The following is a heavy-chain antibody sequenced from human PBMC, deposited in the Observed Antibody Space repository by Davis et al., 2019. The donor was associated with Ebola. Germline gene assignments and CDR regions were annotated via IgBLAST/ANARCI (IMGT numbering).Heavy chain of an antibody. V-gene: IGHV1-18*01. CDR3: ASRYSGSYYLTAFDI. J-gene: IGHJ3*02. Sequence: ASVKVSCKASGYSFTDDGISWVRQAPGQGLEWMGWISTYNGNTNYAQKLQGRVTMTTDTSTSTAYMELRSLRSDDTAVYYCASRYSGSYYLTAFDIWGQGTMVTVSS. CDR2: ISTYNGNT. D-gene: IGHD1-26*01. CDR1: GYSFTDDG.